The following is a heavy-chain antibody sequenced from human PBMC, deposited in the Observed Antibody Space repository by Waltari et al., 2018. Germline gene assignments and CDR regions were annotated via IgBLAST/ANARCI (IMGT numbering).Heavy chain of an antibody. CDR1: GGSISSSSYY. CDR3: ARQTALTAAGRGRFDWFDP. D-gene: IGHD6-13*01. V-gene: IGHV4-39*01. CDR2: IYYSGST. J-gene: IGHJ5*02. Sequence: QLQLQESGPGLVKPSETLSLTCTVSGGSISSSSYYWGWIRQPPGKGLEWIGSIYYSGSTYYNPSLKSRVTISVDTSKNQFSLKLSSVTAADTAVYYCARQTALTAAGRGRFDWFDPWGQGTLVTVSS.